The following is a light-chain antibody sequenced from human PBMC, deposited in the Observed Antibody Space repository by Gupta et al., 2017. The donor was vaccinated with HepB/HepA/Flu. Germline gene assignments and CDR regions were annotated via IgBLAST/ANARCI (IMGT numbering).Light chain of an antibody. CDR1: RSVLDSSNNKNY. CDR2: WAS. Sequence: DIGMTQSPDSHGVSPGERATSNCKSSRSVLDSSNNKNYVAWYQQKPGQPPKLLIYWASTRESGVPDRFSGSGSGTDFTLTISSLQAEDVAVYYCQQNSSTPQTFGQGTKVEIK. CDR3: QQNSSTPQT. J-gene: IGKJ1*01. V-gene: IGKV4-1*01.